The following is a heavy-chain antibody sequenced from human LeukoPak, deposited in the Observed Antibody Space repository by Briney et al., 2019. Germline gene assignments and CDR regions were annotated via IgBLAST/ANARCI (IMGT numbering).Heavy chain of an antibody. D-gene: IGHD3-22*01. CDR3: ARDDRGRTYYYDSSGYFPNY. CDR2: IYYSGST. V-gene: IGHV4-39*07. Sequence: SETLSLTCTVSGGSISSSSYYWGWIRQPPGKGLEWIGSIYYSGSTYYNPSLKSRVTISVDTSKNQFSLKLSSVTAADTAVYYCARDDRGRTYYYDSSGYFPNYWGQGTLVTVSS. J-gene: IGHJ4*02. CDR1: GGSISSSSYY.